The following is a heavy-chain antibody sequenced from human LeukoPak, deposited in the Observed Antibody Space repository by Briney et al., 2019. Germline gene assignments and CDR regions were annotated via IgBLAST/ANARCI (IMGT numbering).Heavy chain of an antibody. V-gene: IGHV3-23*01. J-gene: IGHJ4*02. Sequence: GGSLRLSCAASGFTFSSYAMSWVRQAPGKGLEWVSAISGSGGSTYYADSVKGRFTISRDNSKNTLCLQMNSLRAEDTAVYYCAKAHGLFGELFPFDYWGQGTLVTVSS. CDR3: AKAHGLFGELFPFDY. CDR2: ISGSGGST. D-gene: IGHD3-10*02. CDR1: GFTFSSYA.